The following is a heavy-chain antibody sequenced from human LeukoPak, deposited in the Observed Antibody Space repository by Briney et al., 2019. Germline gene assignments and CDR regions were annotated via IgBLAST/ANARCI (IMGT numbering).Heavy chain of an antibody. CDR1: GGSISNNGYY. CDR3: GRPTSDSSGYHGAFQI. CDR2: LYYSVNT. J-gene: IGHJ3*02. V-gene: IGHV4-39*01. Sequence: SETLSLTCTVSGGSISNNGYYWAWVRQPPGKGLEWIGSLYYSVNTYYNPSLESRVTISVATSKNHFSLSVTSVTAAHTAVYYSGRPTSDSSGYHGAFQIWGQGTMVTVSS. D-gene: IGHD3-22*01.